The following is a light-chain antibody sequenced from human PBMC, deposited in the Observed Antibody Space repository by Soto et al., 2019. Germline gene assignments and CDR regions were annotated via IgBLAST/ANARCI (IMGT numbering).Light chain of an antibody. Sequence: EIEMTRSPAALSPSPGERATLSCRASQSVGSNLAWYHQKPGQAPRLLIYGASSRATGIPDRFSGSGSGTDFTLTISRLEPEDFAVYYCQQYGSSLTFGGGTKVDIK. CDR2: GAS. CDR1: QSVGSN. CDR3: QQYGSSLT. J-gene: IGKJ4*01. V-gene: IGKV3-20*01.